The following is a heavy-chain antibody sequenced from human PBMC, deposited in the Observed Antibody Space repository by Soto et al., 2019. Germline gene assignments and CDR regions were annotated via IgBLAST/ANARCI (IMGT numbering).Heavy chain of an antibody. V-gene: IGHV4-39*01. J-gene: IGHJ4*02. Sequence: QLQLQESGPGLVKPSETLSLPCTVSTASSSFTNSYWGWIRQPPGKGLQWIGSSSYNGGTFYNPSLKGRVVISSDTSKKQSSLQVTSVTAADTAVYFCARHRIEVVWRGFDFWGQGSPVTVSS. CDR1: TASSSFTNSY. CDR2: SSYNGGT. D-gene: IGHD3-10*01. CDR3: ARHRIEVVWRGFDF.